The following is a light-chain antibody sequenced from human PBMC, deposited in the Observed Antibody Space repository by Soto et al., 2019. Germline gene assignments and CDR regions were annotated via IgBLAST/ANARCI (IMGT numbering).Light chain of an antibody. CDR3: QQHDILPIT. J-gene: IGKJ5*01. CDR1: HDRSRYF. V-gene: IGKV3-20*01. Sequence: EFVLTQSPGTLSLSPGDRASLSCRASHDRSRYFLAWYQHKPGQAPRLLISGASRRATGIPDRFSGAGSGTDFTLTISSLEPEDFALYYCQQHDILPITFGQGTRLEIK. CDR2: GAS.